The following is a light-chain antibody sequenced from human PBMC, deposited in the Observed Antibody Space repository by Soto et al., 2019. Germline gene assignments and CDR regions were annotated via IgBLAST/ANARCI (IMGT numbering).Light chain of an antibody. V-gene: IGKV3-15*01. CDR1: QSVSSN. J-gene: IGKJ1*01. CDR3: QQYNNWPPWT. Sequence: EIVMTQSPATLSVSPGERVTLSCRASQSVSSNLAWYQQKPGQAPRLLIYGASTRATGIPARFSGSGSGTEFTLPISSLQSADFAVYYCQQYNNWPPWTFGQGTKVEIK. CDR2: GAS.